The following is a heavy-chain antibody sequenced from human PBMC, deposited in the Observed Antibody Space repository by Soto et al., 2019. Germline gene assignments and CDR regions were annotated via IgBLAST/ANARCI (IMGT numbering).Heavy chain of an antibody. CDR2: ISAYNGNT. CDR3: ARVGYYYDSSGCGQIYYYYYGMDV. CDR1: GYTFTSYG. V-gene: IGHV1-18*01. D-gene: IGHD3-22*01. J-gene: IGHJ6*02. Sequence: GASVKVSCKASGYTFTSYGISWVRQAPGQGLEWMGWISAYNGNTNYAQKLQGRVTMTTDTSTSTAYMELRSLRSDDTAVYYCARVGYYYDSSGCGQIYYYYYGMDVWGQGTTVTVSS.